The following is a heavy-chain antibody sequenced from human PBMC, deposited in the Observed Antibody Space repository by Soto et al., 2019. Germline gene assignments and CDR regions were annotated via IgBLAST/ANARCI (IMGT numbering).Heavy chain of an antibody. V-gene: IGHV3-48*02. CDR1: GFTFSSYS. J-gene: IGHJ5*02. CDR3: ARDNGIEGSFDP. Sequence: GGSLRLSCAASGFTFSSYSMNWVRQAPGEGLEWIAYISLGRRTIFYADSVKGRFTISRDDAKNSLYLQVNSLRDEDTSVYYCARDNGIEGSFDPWGQGTLVTVSS. CDR2: ISLGRRTI.